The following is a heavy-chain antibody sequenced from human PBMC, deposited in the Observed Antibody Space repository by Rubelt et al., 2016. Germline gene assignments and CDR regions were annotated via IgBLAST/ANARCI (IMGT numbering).Heavy chain of an antibody. D-gene: IGHD6-19*01. J-gene: IGHJ3*02. Sequence: QVQLVQSGAEVKKPGASVKVSCKASGYTFTSYGISWVRQAPGQGLEWMGWISAYNGTTNYTQKLQVRGTMTADTSTRTAYMELRSLRSDDTAVYYCARDRTWLVPGLDAFDIWGQGTMVTVSS. CDR1: GYTFTSYG. CDR3: ARDRTWLVPGLDAFDI. CDR2: ISAYNGTT. V-gene: IGHV1-18*01.